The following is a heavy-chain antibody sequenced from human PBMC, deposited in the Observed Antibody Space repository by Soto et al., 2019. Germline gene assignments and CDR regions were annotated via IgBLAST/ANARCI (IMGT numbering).Heavy chain of an antibody. CDR1: GGSIRGSY. CDR2: ISYTGSA. Sequence: SETLSLTCSVSGGSIRGSYCSWIRQPPEKGLEWIASISYTGSATHNPSLKSRVSVSVDTTENQCSLKLTSVTAADTATYYCATGGGWLQNSNLRGLYFDYWGQGALVTV. V-gene: IGHV4-59*01. D-gene: IGHD6-19*01. CDR3: ATGGGWLQNSNLRGLYFDY. J-gene: IGHJ4*02.